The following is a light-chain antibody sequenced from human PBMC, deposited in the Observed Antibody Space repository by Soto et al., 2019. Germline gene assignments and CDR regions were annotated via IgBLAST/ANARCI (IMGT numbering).Light chain of an antibody. Sequence: DIQLTQSPSVLSASVGDTVTITCRASQALSNYLAWYQQKPGKAPDLLIYSASTLQSGVPSRFSGSGSGTEFTLTISSLQPDDFATYYCQQYKGHRRTFGQGTKVDIK. CDR2: SAS. CDR3: QQYKGHRRT. CDR1: QALSNY. J-gene: IGKJ1*01. V-gene: IGKV1-9*01.